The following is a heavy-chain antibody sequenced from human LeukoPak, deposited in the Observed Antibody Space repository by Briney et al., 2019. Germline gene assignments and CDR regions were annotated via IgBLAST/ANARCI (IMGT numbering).Heavy chain of an antibody. V-gene: IGHV3-21*01. D-gene: IGHD3-16*02. CDR3: ARGGRGMITFGGVIVTSIDY. J-gene: IGHJ4*02. CDR2: ISSSSSYI. Sequence: PGGSLRLSCAASGFTFSSYAMSWVRQAPGKGLEWVSSISSSSSYIYYADSVKGRFTISRDNAKNSLYLQMNSLRAEDTAVYYCARGGRGMITFGGVIVTSIDYWGQGTLVTVSS. CDR1: GFTFSSYA.